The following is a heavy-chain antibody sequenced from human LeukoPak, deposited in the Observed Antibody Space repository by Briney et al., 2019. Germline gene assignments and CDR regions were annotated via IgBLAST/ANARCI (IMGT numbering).Heavy chain of an antibody. V-gene: IGHV4-59*01. Sequence: PSETLSLTCTVSGGSISSYYWSWIRQPPGKGLEWIGYIYYSGTTNSNPSLKSRVTISVDTSKNQFSLKLTSVTAADTAVYYCARADTWPYFFDYWGQGTLVTVSS. CDR3: ARADTWPYFFDY. D-gene: IGHD3-16*01. J-gene: IGHJ4*02. CDR1: GGSISSYY. CDR2: IYYSGTT.